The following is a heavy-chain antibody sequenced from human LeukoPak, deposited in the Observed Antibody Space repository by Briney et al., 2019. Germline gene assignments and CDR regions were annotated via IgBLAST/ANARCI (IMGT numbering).Heavy chain of an antibody. CDR3: ARHSSSGWYDVDH. Sequence: SDTLSLTSAVSGYSISSSNWWGWIRPSPGKGLEWIGYIYYSGSTYYNPSLKSRVTMSVDTSKNQFSLKVSSVTAVDTAVYYCARHSSSGWYDVDHWGQGTLVTVSS. CDR1: GYSISSSNW. J-gene: IGHJ4*02. CDR2: IYYSGST. V-gene: IGHV4-28*01. D-gene: IGHD6-19*01.